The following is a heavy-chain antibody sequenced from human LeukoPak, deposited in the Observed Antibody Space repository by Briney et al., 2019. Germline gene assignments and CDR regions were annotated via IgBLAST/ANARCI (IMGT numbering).Heavy chain of an antibody. CDR1: GFTFSNYW. V-gene: IGHV3-7*01. CDR3: ARDRQIAY. J-gene: IGHJ4*02. Sequence: GGSLRPSCAASGFTFSNYWLTWVRQAPGQGLEWVANIKQDGNEKHYVDSVKGRFTISRDNAKNSLYLQMNSLRAEDTAVYYCARDRQIAYWGQGTLVTVSS. CDR2: IKQDGNEK.